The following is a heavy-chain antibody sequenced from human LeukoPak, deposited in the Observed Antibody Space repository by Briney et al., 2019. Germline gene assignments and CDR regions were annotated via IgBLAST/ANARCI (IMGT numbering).Heavy chain of an antibody. V-gene: IGHV4-34*01. D-gene: IGHD3-22*01. CDR2: INHSGST. CDR3: ARRAGYDSSDNWFDP. J-gene: IGHJ5*02. CDR1: GGSFSGYY. Sequence: PSETLSLTCAVYGGSFSGYYWSWIRQPPGKGLEWIGEINHSGSTNYNPSLKSRVTISVDTSKNQFSLKLSSVTAADTAVYYCARRAGYDSSDNWFDPWGQGTLVTVSS.